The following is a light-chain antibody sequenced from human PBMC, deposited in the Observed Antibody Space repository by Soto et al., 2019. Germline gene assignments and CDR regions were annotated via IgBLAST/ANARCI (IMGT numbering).Light chain of an antibody. CDR1: QDIRTF. J-gene: IGKJ1*01. Sequence: DLQMTQFPSSLSASVGDRVTITCRASQDIRTFLAWYQQRPGKVPTLLIYAASTLQSGVPSRFSVSGSVTDFTRIISSLQPEDVATYYCQTYNIAPWTFGHGTRVEI. CDR3: QTYNIAPWT. V-gene: IGKV1-27*01. CDR2: AAS.